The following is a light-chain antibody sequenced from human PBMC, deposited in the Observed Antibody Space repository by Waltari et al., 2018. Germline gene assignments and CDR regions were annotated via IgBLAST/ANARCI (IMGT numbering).Light chain of an antibody. J-gene: IGLJ2*01. V-gene: IGLV2-23*01. CDR2: EDF. CDR1: RSDVGSYSV. Sequence: QSALTQPASVSGSPGQSVTIPCTEARSDVGSYSVVSWYQQRPGKAPKLLIYEDFKRPSGISNRFSGSKSGNTVSLTISGLQAEDEADYYCCSYVGTNNYHLFGGGTKLTVL. CDR3: CSYVGTNNYHL.